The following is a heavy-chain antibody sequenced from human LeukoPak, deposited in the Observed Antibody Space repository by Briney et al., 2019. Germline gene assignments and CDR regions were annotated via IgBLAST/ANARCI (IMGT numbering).Heavy chain of an antibody. D-gene: IGHD5-12*01. CDR1: GFTFSSYG. CDR2: ISYDGSNK. CDR3: APTIFDY. Sequence: GGSLRLSCAASGFTFSSYGMHWVRQAPGKGLEWVAVISYDGSNKYYADSVKGRFTISRDNSKNTLYLQMNSLRAEDTAVYYCAPTIFDYWGQGTLVTVSS. V-gene: IGHV3-30*03. J-gene: IGHJ4*02.